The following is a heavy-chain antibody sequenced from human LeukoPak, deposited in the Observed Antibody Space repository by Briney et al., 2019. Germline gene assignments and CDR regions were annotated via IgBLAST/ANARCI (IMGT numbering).Heavy chain of an antibody. D-gene: IGHD3-10*01. Sequence: PSETLSLTCTVSGGSISSGGYYWSWIRQHPGKGLEWIGYIYYSGSTYYNPSLKSRVTISVDTSKNQFSLKLSSVTAADTAVYYCARDLGPRSRRGNAFDIWGQGTMVTVSS. CDR3: ARDLGPRSRRGNAFDI. CDR2: IYYSGST. V-gene: IGHV4-31*03. CDR1: GGSISSGGYY. J-gene: IGHJ3*02.